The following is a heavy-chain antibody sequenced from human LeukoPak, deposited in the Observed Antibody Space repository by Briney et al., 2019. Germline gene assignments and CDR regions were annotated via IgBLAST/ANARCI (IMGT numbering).Heavy chain of an antibody. Sequence: GGSLRLSCAASGFTFSSYEMNWVRQAPGKGLEWVSYISSSGSTKYYADSVKGRFTISRDNAKNSLYLQMNSLRAEDTAVYYCARVPLITFGGNYYYYGMDVWGKGPRSPSPQ. CDR3: ARVPLITFGGNYYYYGMDV. CDR1: GFTFSSYE. CDR2: ISSSGSTK. V-gene: IGHV3-48*03. D-gene: IGHD3-16*01. J-gene: IGHJ6*01.